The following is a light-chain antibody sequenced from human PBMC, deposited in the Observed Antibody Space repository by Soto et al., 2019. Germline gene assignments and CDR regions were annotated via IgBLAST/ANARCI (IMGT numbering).Light chain of an antibody. CDR2: DDR. J-gene: IGLJ2*01. V-gene: IGLV3-21*02. Sequence: SYELTQPPSVSVAPGQTASITCGGNNIGAKGVHWYQQKNPGQAPVLVVFDDRARPSAIPERFSGSNSGNTATLTISRVEGGDEADYYCQVWHSTSVRVFGGGTKLTVL. CDR3: QVWHSTSVRV. CDR1: NIGAKG.